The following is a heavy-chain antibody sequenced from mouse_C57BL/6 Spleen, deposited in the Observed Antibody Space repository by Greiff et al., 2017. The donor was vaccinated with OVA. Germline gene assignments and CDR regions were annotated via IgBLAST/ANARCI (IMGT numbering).Heavy chain of an antibody. CDR2: ISSGSSTI. Sequence: VESGGGLVQPGGSLKLSCAASGFTFSDYGMHWVRQAPEKGLEWVAYISSGSSTIYYADTVKGRFTISRDNAKNTLFLQMTSLRSEDTAMYYCARTAQATAMDYWGQGTSVTVSS. CDR3: ARTAQATAMDY. CDR1: GFTFSDYG. D-gene: IGHD3-2*02. V-gene: IGHV5-17*01. J-gene: IGHJ4*01.